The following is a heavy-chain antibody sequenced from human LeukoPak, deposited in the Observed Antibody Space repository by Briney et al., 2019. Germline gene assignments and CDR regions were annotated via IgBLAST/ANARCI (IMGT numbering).Heavy chain of an antibody. CDR2: ISYDGTNK. V-gene: IGHV3-30-3*01. Sequence: GRSLRLSCAASGFTFTNYALHWVRQAPGKGLEWVAVISYDGTNKYYADSVKGRFTISRDNSKNTLSLQMNSLSSEDTAVYYCGTRGCSGGSCYSADYWGQGTLVTVSS. D-gene: IGHD2-15*01. CDR3: GTRGCSGGSCYSADY. CDR1: GFTFTNYA. J-gene: IGHJ4*02.